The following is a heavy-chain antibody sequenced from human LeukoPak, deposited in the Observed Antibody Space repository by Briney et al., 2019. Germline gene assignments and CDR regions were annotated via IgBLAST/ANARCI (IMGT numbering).Heavy chain of an antibody. CDR2: INPSGGST. J-gene: IGHJ4*02. Sequence: ASVKVSCKASGYTFTSYYMHWVRQAPGQGLEWMGVINPSGGSTNYAQKFQGRVTMTRDTSTSTVYMELSSLRSEDTAVYYCARYSGGGYSYGYSFDYWGQGTLVTVSS. CDR1: GYTFTSYY. V-gene: IGHV1-46*01. D-gene: IGHD5-18*01. CDR3: ARYSGGGYSYGYSFDY.